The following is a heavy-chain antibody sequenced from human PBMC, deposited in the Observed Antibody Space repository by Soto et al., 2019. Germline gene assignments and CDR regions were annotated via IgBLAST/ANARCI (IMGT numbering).Heavy chain of an antibody. V-gene: IGHV3-21*01. CDR3: ARVYYDSSGLDAFDI. D-gene: IGHD3-22*01. J-gene: IGHJ3*02. CDR2: ISSSSSYI. CDR1: GFTFSSYS. Sequence: PGGSLRLSCAASGFTFSSYSMNWVRQAPGKGLEWVSSISSSSSYIYYADSVKGRFTISRDNAKNSLYLQMNSLRAEDTAVYYCARVYYDSSGLDAFDIWGQGTRVTVAS.